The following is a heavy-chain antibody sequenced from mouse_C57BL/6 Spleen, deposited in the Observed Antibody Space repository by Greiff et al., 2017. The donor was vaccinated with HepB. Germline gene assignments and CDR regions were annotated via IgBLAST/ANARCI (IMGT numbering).Heavy chain of an antibody. CDR3: ARRLLRGYFDY. V-gene: IGHV1-26*01. J-gene: IGHJ2*01. D-gene: IGHD1-1*01. Sequence: EVQLQQSGPELVKPGASVKISCKASGYTFTDYYMNWVKQSPGKSLEWIGDINPNNGGTSYNQKFKGKATLTVDKSSSTAYMELCSLTSEDSAVYYCARRLLRGYFDYWGQGTTLTVSS. CDR2: INPNNGGT. CDR1: GYTFTDYY.